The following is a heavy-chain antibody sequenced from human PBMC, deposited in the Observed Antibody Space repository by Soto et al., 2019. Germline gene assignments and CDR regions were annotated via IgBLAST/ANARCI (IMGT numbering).Heavy chain of an antibody. CDR3: ARELRYDSSGYYYVYWFDP. CDR2: INSDGSST. D-gene: IGHD3-22*01. CDR1: GFTFSSYW. Sequence: GGSLRLSCAASGFTFSSYWMHWVRQAPGKGLVWVSRINSDGSSTSYADSVKGRFTISRDNAKNTLYLQMNSLRAEDTAVYYCARELRYDSSGYYYVYWFDPWGQGTLVTVSS. J-gene: IGHJ5*02. V-gene: IGHV3-74*01.